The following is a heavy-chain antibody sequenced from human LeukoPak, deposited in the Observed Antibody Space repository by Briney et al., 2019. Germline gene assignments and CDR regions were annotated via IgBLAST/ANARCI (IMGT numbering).Heavy chain of an antibody. CDR2: IIPIFGTA. Sequence: SVKVSCKASGGTFISYAISWVRQAPGQGGEWMGGIIPIFGTANYAQKFQGRVTITADKSTSTAYMELSSLRSEDTAVYYCARDRYTGWFDPWGQGTLVTVSS. CDR1: GGTFISYA. CDR3: ARDRYTGWFDP. V-gene: IGHV1-69*06. D-gene: IGHD1-14*01. J-gene: IGHJ5*02.